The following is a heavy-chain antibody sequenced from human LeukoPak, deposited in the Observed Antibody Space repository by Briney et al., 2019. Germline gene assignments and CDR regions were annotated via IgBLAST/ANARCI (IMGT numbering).Heavy chain of an antibody. CDR1: GFTFSSYE. CDR3: ARDRYCSGGSCYYFDY. CDR2: ISSSGSTI. J-gene: IGHJ4*02. V-gene: IGHV3-48*03. Sequence: GGSLRLSCAASGFTFSSYEMNWVRQAPGKGLEWVSYISSSGSTIYYADSVKGRFTISRDNAKNSLYLQMNSLRAEDTAVYYCARDRYCSGGSCYYFDYWGQGTLATVSS. D-gene: IGHD2-15*01.